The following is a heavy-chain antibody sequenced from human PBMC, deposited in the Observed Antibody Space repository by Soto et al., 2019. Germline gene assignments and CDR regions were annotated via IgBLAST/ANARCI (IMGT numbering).Heavy chain of an antibody. Sequence: GGSLRLSCAASGFTFSSYWMHWVRQAPGKGLVWVSRINSDGSSTSNTDSVKGRFTISRDNAKNTLYLQMNSLRGEDTAVYYCAREGVAGTWGKWFDPWGQGTLVTVSS. J-gene: IGHJ5*02. CDR1: GFTFSSYW. CDR3: AREGVAGTWGKWFDP. V-gene: IGHV3-74*01. CDR2: INSDGSST. D-gene: IGHD3-16*01.